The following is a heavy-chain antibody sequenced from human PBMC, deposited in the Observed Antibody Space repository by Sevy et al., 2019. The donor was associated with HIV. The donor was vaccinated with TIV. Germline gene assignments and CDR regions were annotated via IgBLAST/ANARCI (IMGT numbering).Heavy chain of an antibody. CDR1: GFTFSSFF. D-gene: IGHD1-1*01. CDR3: ALERLSSDVAECFQN. Sequence: GGYLRLSCAASGFTFSSFFMHCVRQAPGKGLEWVATISYDGSNEHYADSVKGRFTISRDNSKNALYLQMNSLRAEDTAVYYCALERLSSDVAECFQNWGQGTPVIVSS. V-gene: IGHV3-30-3*01. J-gene: IGHJ1*01. CDR2: ISYDGSNE.